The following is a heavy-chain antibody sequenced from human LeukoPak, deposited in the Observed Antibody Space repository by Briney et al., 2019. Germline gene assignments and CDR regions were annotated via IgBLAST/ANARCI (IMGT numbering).Heavy chain of an antibody. CDR3: AEAGIRDFDWLSQDY. V-gene: IGHV1-24*01. D-gene: IGHD3-9*01. Sequence: ASVKVSCKVSGYTLTELSMHWVRQAPGKGLEWMGGFDPEDGETIYAQKFQGRVTMTEDTSTDTAYMELSSLRSEDTAFFFQAEAGIRDFDWLSQDYWGQGTLVTVSS. CDR2: FDPEDGET. J-gene: IGHJ4*02. CDR1: GYTLTELS.